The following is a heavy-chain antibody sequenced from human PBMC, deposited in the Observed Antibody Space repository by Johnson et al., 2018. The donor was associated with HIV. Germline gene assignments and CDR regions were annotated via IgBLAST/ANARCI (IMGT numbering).Heavy chain of an antibody. J-gene: IGHJ3*02. CDR1: GFTFSSYA. V-gene: IGHV3-30*04. CDR2: ISYDGSTK. D-gene: IGHD3-3*01. Sequence: QMLLVESGGGVVQPGRSLRLSCAASGFTFSSYAMHWVRQAPGKGLEWVAVISYDGSTKYYADSVKGRFTISRDNFKNTLYLQLNSRRAEDTALYYCARETGFAIFGVVKLNAFDIWGQGTMVTVFS. CDR3: ARETGFAIFGVVKLNAFDI.